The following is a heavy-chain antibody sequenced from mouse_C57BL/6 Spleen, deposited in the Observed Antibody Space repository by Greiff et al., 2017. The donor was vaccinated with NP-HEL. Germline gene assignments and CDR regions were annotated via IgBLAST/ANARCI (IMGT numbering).Heavy chain of an antibody. V-gene: IGHV1-52*01. CDR3: ARQRGHYAMDY. CDR2: IDPSDSET. J-gene: IGHJ4*01. D-gene: IGHD4-1*02. Sequence: QVQLQQPGAELVRPGSSVKLSCKASGYTFTSYWMHWVKQRPIQGLEWIGNIDPSDSETHYNQKFKDKATLTVDKSSSTAYMQLSSLTSEDSAVYYCARQRGHYAMDYWGQGTSVTVSS. CDR1: GYTFTSYW.